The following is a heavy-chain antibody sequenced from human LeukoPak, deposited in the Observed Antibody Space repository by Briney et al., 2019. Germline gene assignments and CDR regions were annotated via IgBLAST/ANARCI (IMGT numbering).Heavy chain of an antibody. D-gene: IGHD3-3*01. CDR1: GGSISSYY. CDR3: ARHQLTYYDFWSGYQRAHYFDY. J-gene: IGHJ4*02. Sequence: PSETLSLTCTVSGGSISSYYWSWIRQPPGKGLEWIGYIYYSGSTNYNPSLKSRVNIPVDTSKNQFSLKLSSVTAADTAVYYCARHQLTYYDFWSGYQRAHYFDYWGQGTLVTVSS. V-gene: IGHV4-59*08. CDR2: IYYSGST.